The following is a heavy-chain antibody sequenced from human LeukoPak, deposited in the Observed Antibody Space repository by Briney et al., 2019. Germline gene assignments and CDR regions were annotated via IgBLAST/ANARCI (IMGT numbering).Heavy chain of an antibody. CDR2: INHSGST. D-gene: IGHD3-16*02. CDR1: GGSFSGYY. CDR3: AREANNYDYVWGSYRYKASYFDY. J-gene: IGHJ4*02. Sequence: SETLSLTGAVYGGSFSGYYWSWIRQPPGKGLEWIGEINHSGSTNYNPSLKSRVTISVDTSKNQFSLKLSSVTAADTAVYYCAREANNYDYVWGSYRYKASYFDYWGQGTLVTVSS. V-gene: IGHV4-34*01.